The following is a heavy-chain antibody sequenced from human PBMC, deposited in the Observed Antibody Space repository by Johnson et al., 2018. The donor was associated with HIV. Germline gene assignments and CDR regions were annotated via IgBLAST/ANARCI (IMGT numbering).Heavy chain of an antibody. CDR3: AKDAPGEGDAFDI. J-gene: IGHJ3*02. CDR1: GFFFDQYG. CDR2: ITRNGGIP. Sequence: VQLVESGGGVVRPGGSLRLPSAASGFFFDQYGLSWVRQVPGKGLEWVSGITRNGGIPGYADSVQGRFTISRDKAENYLYLQMNSLRAEDTAVYYCAKDAPGEGDAFDIWGQGTMVTVSS. D-gene: IGHD3-10*01. V-gene: IGHV3-20*03.